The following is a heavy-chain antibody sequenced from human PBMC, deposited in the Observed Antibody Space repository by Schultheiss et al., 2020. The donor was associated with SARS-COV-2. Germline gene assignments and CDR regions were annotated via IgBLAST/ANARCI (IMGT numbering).Heavy chain of an antibody. V-gene: IGHV4-4*07. Sequence: SETLSLTCAVYGGSFSGYYWSWIRQPAGKGLEWIGRIYTSGSTNYNPSLKSRVTISVDTSKNQFSLKLSSVTAADTAVYYCARDTSGYDFWSGYRYYYYYMDVWGKGTTVTVSS. CDR1: GGSFSGYY. J-gene: IGHJ6*03. D-gene: IGHD3-3*01. CDR2: IYTSGST. CDR3: ARDTSGYDFWSGYRYYYYYMDV.